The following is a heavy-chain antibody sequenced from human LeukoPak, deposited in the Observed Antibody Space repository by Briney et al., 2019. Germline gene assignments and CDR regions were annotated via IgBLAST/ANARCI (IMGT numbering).Heavy chain of an antibody. J-gene: IGHJ4*02. V-gene: IGHV3-23*01. CDR1: GFTFSSYA. Sequence: GGSLRLSCAASGFTFSSYAMSWVRQAPGKGLEWVSAISGSGGSTYYADSVKGRFTISRDNAKNSLYLQMNTLRPEDTAVYYCATENTGGFDYWGQGTLVTVSS. D-gene: IGHD1/OR15-1a*01. CDR2: ISGSGGST. CDR3: ATENTGGFDY.